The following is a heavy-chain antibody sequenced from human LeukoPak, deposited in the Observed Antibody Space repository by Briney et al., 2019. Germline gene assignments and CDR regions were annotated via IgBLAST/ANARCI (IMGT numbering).Heavy chain of an antibody. V-gene: IGHV1-2*06. CDR3: ARGPGDTYTFLDI. CDR2: INPNSGGT. Sequence: ASVKVSCKASGGTFNNYAISWVRQAPGQGLEWMGRINPNSGGTNYAQNFQGRVTMTRHTSFSTAYMELSRLTSDDSAVYYCARGPGDTYTFLDIWGRGTMVTVS. J-gene: IGHJ3*02. D-gene: IGHD2/OR15-2a*01. CDR1: GGTFNNYA.